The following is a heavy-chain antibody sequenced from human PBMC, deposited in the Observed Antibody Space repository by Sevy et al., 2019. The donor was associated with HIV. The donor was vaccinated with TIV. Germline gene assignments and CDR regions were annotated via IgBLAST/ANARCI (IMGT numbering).Heavy chain of an antibody. Sequence: GESLKIYCKGSGYSFTSYWIGWVRQMPGKGLEWMGIIYPGDSDTRYSPSFQGQVTISADKYISTAYLKWSRPKASAIDMYYCARHSGTAYDKAFDNWGQGTMVTVSS. J-gene: IGHJ3*02. CDR1: GYSFTSYW. CDR2: IYPGDSDT. V-gene: IGHV5-51*01. CDR3: ARHSGTAYDKAFDN. D-gene: IGHD3-22*01.